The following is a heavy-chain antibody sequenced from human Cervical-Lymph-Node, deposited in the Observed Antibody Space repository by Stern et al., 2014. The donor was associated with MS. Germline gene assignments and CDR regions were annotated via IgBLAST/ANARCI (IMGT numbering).Heavy chain of an antibody. CDR1: GFTFDDYA. D-gene: IGHD6-13*01. V-gene: IGHV3-9*01. J-gene: IGHJ4*02. CDR2: ISWNSATI. Sequence: VQLAESGGGLVQPGRSLRLSCAASGFTFDDYAMHWFRQAPGRGLEWVSSISWNSATIAYADSVKGRFSISRDNAKDSLYLQMNSLRPEDTAFYYCAKDRFSGSWSYSEYWGQGTLVTVSS. CDR3: AKDRFSGSWSYSEY.